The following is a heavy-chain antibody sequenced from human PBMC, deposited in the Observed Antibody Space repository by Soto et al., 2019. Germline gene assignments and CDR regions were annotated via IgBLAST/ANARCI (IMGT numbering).Heavy chain of an antibody. J-gene: IGHJ4*02. CDR2: MSPDGSER. CDR3: TKDGSGGSAT. CDR1: GFTFSKFW. D-gene: IGHD6-19*01. Sequence: EVHLVESGGNLVQPGGSLRLTCAASGFTFSKFWMGWVRQTPGRKLEWVANMSPDGSERYYLDSVRGRFTISRDNVANSLSLQINSLRTEDTGVYYCTKDGSGGSATWGQGTPVIVSS. V-gene: IGHV3-7*04.